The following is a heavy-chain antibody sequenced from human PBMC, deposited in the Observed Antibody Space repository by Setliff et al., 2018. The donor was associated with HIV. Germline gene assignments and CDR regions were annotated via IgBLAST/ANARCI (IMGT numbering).Heavy chain of an antibody. D-gene: IGHD1-7*01. CDR1: GGSISSGGYY. V-gene: IGHV4-31*03. J-gene: IGHJ6*03. Sequence: KASETLSLTCTVSGGSISSGGYYWSWIRQHPGKGLEWIGYIHYSGSTHFNPSLKSRVTISLDTSKNQFSLKVSSMTAADTAVYYCARNSKNWNYPVEYYDYYMDVWGTGTTVTVSS. CDR2: IHYSGST. CDR3: ARNSKNWNYPVEYYDYYMDV.